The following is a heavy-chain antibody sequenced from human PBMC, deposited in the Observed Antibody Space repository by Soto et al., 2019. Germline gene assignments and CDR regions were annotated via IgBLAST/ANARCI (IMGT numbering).Heavy chain of an antibody. CDR3: ARDQLYYNDISGRPLNAFDV. J-gene: IGHJ3*01. D-gene: IGHD3-22*01. Sequence: GGSLRLSCAASGFTFRNYGMNWVRQAPGKGLEWVSYIGIGSSTKYYADTVKGRFTISRDNAKNSLYLQMNSQRAEDTAVYYFARDQLYYNDISGRPLNAFDVWGQGTMVTVSS. V-gene: IGHV3-48*01. CDR1: GFTFRNYG. CDR2: IGIGSSTK.